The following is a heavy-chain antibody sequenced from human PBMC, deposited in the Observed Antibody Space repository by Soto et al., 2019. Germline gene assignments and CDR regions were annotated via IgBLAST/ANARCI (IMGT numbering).Heavy chain of an antibody. CDR1: GVYVTSSSYF. CDR2: LTYSGRS. CDR3: ARQVIDYYGSGTNYNWFDP. Sequence: SETLSLTCTVSGVYVTSSSYFWGWIRQPPGKGLEWIGSLTYSGRSYYNPSLKSRVTISVDTSKNQFSLKLNSMTAADTAMYYCARQVIDYYGSGTNYNWFDPWGKGTLVTVSS. J-gene: IGHJ5*02. V-gene: IGHV4-39*01. D-gene: IGHD3-10*01.